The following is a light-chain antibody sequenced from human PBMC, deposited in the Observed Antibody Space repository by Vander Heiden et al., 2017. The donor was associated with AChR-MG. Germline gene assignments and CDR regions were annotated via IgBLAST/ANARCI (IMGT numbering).Light chain of an antibody. CDR1: QDISYY. CDR2: DAS. V-gene: IGKV1-33*01. J-gene: IGKJ4*01. CDR3: QQYNSLPPLT. Sequence: DIQMTQTPSSLSASVGDRVTITCRASQDISYYLNWYQHKPGKAPKLLIYDASIFETGVPSRFSGSGSGTHFSLIISSLQPEDFATYYCQQYNSLPPLTFGGGTKVDLK.